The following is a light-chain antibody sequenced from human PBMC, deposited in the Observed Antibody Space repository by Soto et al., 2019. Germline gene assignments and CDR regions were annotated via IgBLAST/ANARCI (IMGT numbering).Light chain of an antibody. Sequence: QSALTQPPSVSGAPGQRVTISCTGSSSNIGAGYDVHWYQQLPGTAPKLLIYGNSNRPSGVPDRFSGSKSGTSASLAITGLQAEDEADYYCQSYDSSLSGLGVVFGGGTKLTVL. CDR1: SSNIGAGYD. J-gene: IGLJ2*01. V-gene: IGLV1-40*01. CDR3: QSYDSSLSGLGVV. CDR2: GNS.